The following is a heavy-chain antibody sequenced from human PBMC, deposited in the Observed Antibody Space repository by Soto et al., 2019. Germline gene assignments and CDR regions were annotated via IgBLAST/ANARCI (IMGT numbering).Heavy chain of an antibody. CDR2: IIPIFGTA. J-gene: IGHJ6*02. Sequence: SVKVSCKASGGTFSSYAISWVRQAPGQGLEWMGGIIPIFGTANYAQKFQGRVTITADESTSTAYMELSSLRSEDTAVYYCASSYWNSDQTSYYYYYGMDVWGQGTTVTVSS. CDR1: GGTFSSYA. D-gene: IGHD1-7*01. CDR3: ASSYWNSDQTSYYYYYGMDV. V-gene: IGHV1-69*13.